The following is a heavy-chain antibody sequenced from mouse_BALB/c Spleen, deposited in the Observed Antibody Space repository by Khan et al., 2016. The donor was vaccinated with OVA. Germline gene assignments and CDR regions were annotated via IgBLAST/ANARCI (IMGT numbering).Heavy chain of an antibody. CDR3: ARNREPDYFDY. CDR2: IWAGGST. CDR1: GFSLTSYA. V-gene: IGHV2-9*02. J-gene: IGHJ2*01. Sequence: VQLQESGPGLVAPSQSLSITCTVTGFSLTSYAIHWIRQPPGKGLEWLGVIWAGGSTNYNSALMSRLSLSKDNSKSQVFLKMNSLQTHDTAIYYCARNREPDYFDYWGQGTTLTVSS.